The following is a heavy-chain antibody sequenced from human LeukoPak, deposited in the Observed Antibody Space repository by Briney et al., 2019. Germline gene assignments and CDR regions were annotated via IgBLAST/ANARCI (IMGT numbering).Heavy chain of an antibody. CDR3: ARHVTTVASGGFDP. D-gene: IGHD4-23*01. CDR1: GYRFTSYW. V-gene: IGHV5-51*01. Sequence: GESLKISCKGSGYRFTSYWIGWVRQMPGKGLEWMGIIYPGDSDTRYSPSFQGQVTITADKSISTAYLQWSSLKASATATDYSARHVTTVASGGFDPWGQGTLVTVSS. J-gene: IGHJ5*02. CDR2: IYPGDSDT.